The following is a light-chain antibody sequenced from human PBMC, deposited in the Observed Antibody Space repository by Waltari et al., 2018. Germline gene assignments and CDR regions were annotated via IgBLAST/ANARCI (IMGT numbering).Light chain of an antibody. CDR3: QQYGTSPPT. CDR2: GAS. V-gene: IGKV3-20*01. Sequence: EIVLTQSPGTLSLSPGERATLSCRASQSVRSSDLAWYQQKPGQAPRLLIYGASSRATDIPDRFSGSGSGTDFTLTISRLEPEDFAVYSCQQYGTSPPTFGQGTKVEIK. CDR1: QSVRSSD. J-gene: IGKJ1*01.